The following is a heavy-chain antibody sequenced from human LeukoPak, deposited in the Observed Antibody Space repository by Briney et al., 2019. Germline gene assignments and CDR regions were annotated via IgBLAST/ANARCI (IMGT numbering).Heavy chain of an antibody. CDR2: IYTSGST. V-gene: IGHV4-61*02. CDR3: ARHAPNYYDSSGYFPFDY. J-gene: IGHJ4*02. D-gene: IGHD3-22*01. Sequence: PSETLSLTCTVSGGSITSGSYYWSWIRQPAGKGLEWIGRIYTSGSTNYNPSLKSRVTISVDTSKNQFSLKLSSVTAADTAVYYCARHAPNYYDSSGYFPFDYWGQGTLVTVSS. CDR1: GGSITSGSYY.